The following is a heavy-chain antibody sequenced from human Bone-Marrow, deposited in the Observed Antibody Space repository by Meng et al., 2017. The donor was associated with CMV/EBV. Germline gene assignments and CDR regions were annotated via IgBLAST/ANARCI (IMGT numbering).Heavy chain of an antibody. Sequence: ASVKVSCKASGYTFIGYYIHWVRQAPGQGLEWMGWISAYNGNTNYAQKLQGRVTMTTDTSTSTAYMELRSLRSDDTAVYYCARVRDDFWSGWGEGDYGMDVWGQGTTVTVSS. CDR3: ARVRDDFWSGWGEGDYGMDV. V-gene: IGHV1-18*04. CDR2: ISAYNGNT. J-gene: IGHJ6*02. D-gene: IGHD3-3*01. CDR1: GYTFIGYY.